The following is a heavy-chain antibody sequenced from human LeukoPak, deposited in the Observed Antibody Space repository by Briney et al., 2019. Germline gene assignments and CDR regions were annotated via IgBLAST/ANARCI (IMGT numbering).Heavy chain of an antibody. CDR1: GFTFSSYG. CDR2: ISGAGP. J-gene: IGHJ1*01. Sequence: GGSLRFSCAASGFTFSSYGMHWVRQAPGRGLEWVSSISGAGPYYADSVKGRFSISRDNYKNTLYLQMSSLRAEDTAVYYCARDPNGNYVGAFDFQRWGQGTLVTVSS. V-gene: IGHV3-23*01. CDR3: ARDPNGNYVGAFDFQR. D-gene: IGHD4-17*01.